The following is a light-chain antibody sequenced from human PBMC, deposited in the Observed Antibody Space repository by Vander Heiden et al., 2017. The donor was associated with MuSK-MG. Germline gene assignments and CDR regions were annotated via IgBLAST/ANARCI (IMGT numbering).Light chain of an antibody. CDR2: QDS. Sequence: SSELTQPPSVSVSPGQTASITRSGDKLGDKYACWYQQKPGQSPVLVIYQDSKRPSGIPERFSGSNSGNTATLTISGTQAMDEADYYCQAWDSSTVVFGGGTKLTVL. V-gene: IGLV3-1*01. J-gene: IGLJ2*01. CDR3: QAWDSSTVV. CDR1: KLGDKY.